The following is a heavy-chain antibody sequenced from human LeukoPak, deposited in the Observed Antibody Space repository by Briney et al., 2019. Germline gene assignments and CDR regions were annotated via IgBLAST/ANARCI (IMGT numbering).Heavy chain of an antibody. CDR2: IWYDGSNK. J-gene: IGHJ4*02. Sequence: QPGRSLRLXCAASGFTFSSYGMHWVRQAPGKGLEWVAVIWYDGSNKYYADSVKGRFTISRDNSKNTLYLQMNSLRAEDTAVYYCAKEISGHLDYWGQGTLVTVSS. D-gene: IGHD2-15*01. CDR1: GFTFSSYG. CDR3: AKEISGHLDY. V-gene: IGHV3-33*06.